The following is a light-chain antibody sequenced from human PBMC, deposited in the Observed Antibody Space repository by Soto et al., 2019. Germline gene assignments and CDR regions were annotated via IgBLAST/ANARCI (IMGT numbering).Light chain of an antibody. Sequence: QSVLTQPPSASGSPGQSVTISCTGTSSDVGSYNYVSWYQQHPGKAPKLMVYEVTNRPSGVPDRFSGSKSGNTASLTVSGLQAEDEAEYFCSSYAGSNNLLLGGGTKLTVL. V-gene: IGLV2-8*01. CDR3: SSYAGSNNLL. J-gene: IGLJ2*01. CDR2: EVT. CDR1: SSDVGSYNY.